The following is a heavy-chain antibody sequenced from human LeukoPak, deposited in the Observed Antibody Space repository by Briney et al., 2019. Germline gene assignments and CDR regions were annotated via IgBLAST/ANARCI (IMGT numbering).Heavy chain of an antibody. CDR3: ARQTYYDILTGYLQDNWFDP. CDR1: GYTFTSYG. D-gene: IGHD3-9*01. V-gene: IGHV1-18*04. CDR2: ISAYNGNT. J-gene: IGHJ5*02. Sequence: ASVKVSCKASGYTFTSYGISWVRQAPGQGLEWMGWISAYNGNTNYAQKLQGRVTMTTGTSTSTAYMELRSLRSDDTAVYYCARQTYYDILTGYLQDNWFDPWGQGTLVTVSS.